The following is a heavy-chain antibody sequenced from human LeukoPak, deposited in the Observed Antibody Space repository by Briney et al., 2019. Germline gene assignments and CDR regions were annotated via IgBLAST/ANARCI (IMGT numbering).Heavy chain of an antibody. Sequence: GESLKISCKGSGNRFINYWIGWVRQMPGKGLEWMGIIFPGDPDTRYSPSFQGQVTISADKSINTAYLQWSSLKASDTAMYYCARQSIAATGAFDIWGQGTKVTVSS. CDR3: ARQSIAATGAFDI. J-gene: IGHJ3*02. D-gene: IGHD6-13*01. V-gene: IGHV5-51*01. CDR2: IFPGDPDT. CDR1: GNRFINYW.